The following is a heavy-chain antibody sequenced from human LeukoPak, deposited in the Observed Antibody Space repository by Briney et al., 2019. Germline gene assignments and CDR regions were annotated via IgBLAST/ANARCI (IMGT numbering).Heavy chain of an antibody. CDR3: ARDGGYCSGGSCYLEYYYYYMDV. Sequence: ASVKVSCKASGYSFTSHYMHWVRQAPGQGLEWMGLINPSGSSTLYAQKFQGRVTMTRDMSTTTDYMELSSLRSEDTAVYYCARDGGYCSGGSCYLEYYYYYMDVWGKGTTVTVSS. J-gene: IGHJ6*03. D-gene: IGHD2-15*01. CDR1: GYSFTSHY. V-gene: IGHV1-46*01. CDR2: INPSGSST.